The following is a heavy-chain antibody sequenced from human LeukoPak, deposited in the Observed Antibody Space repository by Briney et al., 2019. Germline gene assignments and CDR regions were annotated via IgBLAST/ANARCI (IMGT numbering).Heavy chain of an antibody. CDR2: IYSGGST. D-gene: IGHD1-26*01. CDR1: GFTVSSNY. V-gene: IGHV3-53*01. Sequence: GGSLRLSCAASGFTVSSNYMSWVRQAPGKGLEWVSVIYSGGSTYYADSVKGRFTISRDNSKNTLYLQMNSLRAEDTAVYYCARDQIVGATFVPADYWGQGTLVTVSS. J-gene: IGHJ4*02. CDR3: ARDQIVGATFVPADY.